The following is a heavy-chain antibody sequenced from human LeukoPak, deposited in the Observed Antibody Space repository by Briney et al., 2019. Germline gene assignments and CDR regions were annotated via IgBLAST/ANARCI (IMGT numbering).Heavy chain of an antibody. D-gene: IGHD5-24*01. J-gene: IGHJ3*02. CDR3: ARDKWEMATHAFDI. CDR1: GGSISSSSYY. V-gene: IGHV4-39*07. Sequence: SETLSLTCTVSGGSISSSSYYWGWIRQPPGKGLEWIGSIYYSGSTNYNPSLKSRVTISVDTSKNQFSLKLSSVTAADTAVYYCARDKWEMATHAFDIWGQGTMVTVSS. CDR2: IYYSGST.